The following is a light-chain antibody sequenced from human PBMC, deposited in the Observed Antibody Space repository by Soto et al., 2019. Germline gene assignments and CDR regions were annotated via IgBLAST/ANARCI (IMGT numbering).Light chain of an antibody. CDR1: SSNIGTNT. Sequence: QSVLTQPPSASGTPGQRVTISCSGSSSNIGTNTVNWYQQLPGTAHKLLIYSNNQRPSGVPDRFSGSKSGTSASLAISGLQSEDEADYYCAAWVDSLNGWVFGGGTKLTVL. CDR3: AAWVDSLNGWV. J-gene: IGLJ3*02. V-gene: IGLV1-44*01. CDR2: SNN.